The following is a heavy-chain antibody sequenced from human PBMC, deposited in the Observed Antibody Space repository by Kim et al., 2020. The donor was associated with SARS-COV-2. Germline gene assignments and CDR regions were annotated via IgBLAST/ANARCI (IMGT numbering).Heavy chain of an antibody. CDR3: VIIRGYTSGSFDF. V-gene: IGHV3-64D*06. Sequence: GGSLRLSCSASGLTFSHYTFHWVRQAPGKGLEFVSAVSGNGENTYYADSVRGRFTVSRDNSKNTVYLQMNTLRGEDSSVYYCVIIRGYTSGSFDFGGQGILVTVSS. D-gene: IGHD5-18*01. CDR2: VSGNGENT. CDR1: GLTFSHYT. J-gene: IGHJ4*02.